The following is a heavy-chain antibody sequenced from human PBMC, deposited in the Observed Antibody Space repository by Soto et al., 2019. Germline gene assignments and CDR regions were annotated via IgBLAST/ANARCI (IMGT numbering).Heavy chain of an antibody. CDR2: INYSGRT. J-gene: IGHJ4*02. Sequence: SETLSLTCTVSGGSISNGGYYWTWIRQHPEKGLEWIGDINYSGRTYYNPSLESRGTISADTSKNQFSLNLSSVTAADTAVYYCARVTVKRDYGYRDPLDFRGQGTQRSVSA. D-gene: IGHD5-18*01. CDR3: ARVTVKRDYGYRDPLDF. V-gene: IGHV4-31*03. CDR1: GGSISNGGYY.